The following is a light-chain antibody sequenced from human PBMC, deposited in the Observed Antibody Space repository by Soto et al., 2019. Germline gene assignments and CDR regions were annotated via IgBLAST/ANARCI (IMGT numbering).Light chain of an antibody. V-gene: IGKV3-15*01. CDR2: GAS. J-gene: IGKJ5*01. CDR3: QQYNSWPPSIT. Sequence: RVMTQSPSTLSVSPGERATLSCRAGESVRTNLAWYQQRPGQSPRLLIYGASTRASGVPARFSGSGSGTEFTLTISSLQSEDFAVYYCQQYNSWPPSITFGQGTRLEIK. CDR1: ESVRTN.